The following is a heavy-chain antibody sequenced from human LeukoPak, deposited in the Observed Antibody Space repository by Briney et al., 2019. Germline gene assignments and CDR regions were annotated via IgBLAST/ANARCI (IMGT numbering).Heavy chain of an antibody. Sequence: GGSLRLSCAASGFTSYNYWMSWARQAPRTRLERVACIAGGGSERYHVGSVKGRFTISRDNAKNSLYLQMNSLRVEDTAVYYCAGLDTAMITSSDYWGQGTLVTVSS. CDR3: AGLDTAMITSSDY. V-gene: IGHV3-7*03. CDR1: GFTSYNYW. CDR2: IAGGGSER. J-gene: IGHJ4*02. D-gene: IGHD5-18*01.